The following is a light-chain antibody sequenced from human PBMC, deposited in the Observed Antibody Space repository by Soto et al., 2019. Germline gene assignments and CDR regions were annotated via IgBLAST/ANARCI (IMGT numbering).Light chain of an antibody. V-gene: IGKV1-5*03. CDR2: KAS. Sequence: DIQMTQSPSTLSASVGDRVTITCRASQSISSWLAWYQQKPGKAPKLLIYKASSLESGVPSRFSGSGSGTQFSLTISSLQPDDFATYYCQQYDSHSNTFGPGTKVDVK. CDR3: QQYDSHSNT. J-gene: IGKJ3*01. CDR1: QSISSW.